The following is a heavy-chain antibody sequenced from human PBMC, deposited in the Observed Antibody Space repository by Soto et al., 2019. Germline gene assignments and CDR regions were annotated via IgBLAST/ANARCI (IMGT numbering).Heavy chain of an antibody. CDR1: GFKSVDYA. CDR3: ARARNYDILTGPVDY. Sequence: GGSLRLSCAASGFKSVDYAMGWVRQAPGKGLEWVAAISGTGARTFYDDSVKGRFTISRDNAKNSLYLQMNSLRAEDTAVYYCARARNYDILTGPVDYWGQGTLVTVSS. V-gene: IGHV3-23*01. J-gene: IGHJ4*02. CDR2: ISGTGART. D-gene: IGHD3-9*01.